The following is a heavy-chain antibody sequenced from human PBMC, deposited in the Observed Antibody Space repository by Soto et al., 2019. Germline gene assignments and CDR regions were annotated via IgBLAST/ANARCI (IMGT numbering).Heavy chain of an antibody. CDR3: ARDSTRRGACDI. CDR2: INHSGST. CDR1: NGSFSVYY. Sequence: PSETLSLTCAVYNGSFSVYYWTWIRQPPGKGLEWIGEINHSGSTNYNPSLKSRVTISVDTSKNQSSLKLSSVTAADTAVYYCARDSTRRGACDIWGQGTMVTVSS. V-gene: IGHV4-34*01. J-gene: IGHJ3*02. D-gene: IGHD2-2*01.